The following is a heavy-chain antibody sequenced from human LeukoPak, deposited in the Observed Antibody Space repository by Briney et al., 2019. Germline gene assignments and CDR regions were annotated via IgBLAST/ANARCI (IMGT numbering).Heavy chain of an antibody. J-gene: IGHJ6*02. V-gene: IGHV3-30-3*01. CDR1: GFTFSTYA. Sequence: GRSLRLSCTASGFTFSTYAMHWVRQAPGKGLEWVAVISYDGSNKYYADSVKGRFTISRDNSKNMLYLQMNSLRAEDTTVYYCARDPRPYYYYYGMDVWGQGTTVTVSS. CDR3: ARDPRPYYYYYGMDV. CDR2: ISYDGSNK.